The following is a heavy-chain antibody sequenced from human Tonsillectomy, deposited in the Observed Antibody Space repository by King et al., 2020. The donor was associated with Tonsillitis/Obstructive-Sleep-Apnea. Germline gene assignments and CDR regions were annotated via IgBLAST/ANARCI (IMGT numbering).Heavy chain of an antibody. CDR2: INPNSGGT. Sequence: VQLVQSGAEVKKPGASVKVSCKASGYTFIGYYMHWVRQAPGQGLEWMGWINPNSGGTKYAQKFQGRVTMTRDTSISTAYMELSRLRSDDTAVYYCAREKGSLLDYWGQGTLVTVSS. CDR3: AREKGSLLDY. CDR1: GYTFIGYY. J-gene: IGHJ4*02. D-gene: IGHD3-10*01. V-gene: IGHV1-2*02.